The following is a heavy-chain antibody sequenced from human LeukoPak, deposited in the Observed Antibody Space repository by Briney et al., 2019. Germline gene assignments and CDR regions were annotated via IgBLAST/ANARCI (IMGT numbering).Heavy chain of an antibody. CDR2: INPSGGST. Sequence: GASVRVSCKASGYIFTNYYMHWVRQAPGQGLEWMGIINPSGGSTSYAQKFQGRVTMTTDSPTSTVYLELSSLRSEDTAMYYCARDRSSGWCPLDYWGQGTLVTVFS. J-gene: IGHJ4*02. CDR3: ARDRSSGWCPLDY. D-gene: IGHD6-13*01. V-gene: IGHV1-46*01. CDR1: GYIFTNYY.